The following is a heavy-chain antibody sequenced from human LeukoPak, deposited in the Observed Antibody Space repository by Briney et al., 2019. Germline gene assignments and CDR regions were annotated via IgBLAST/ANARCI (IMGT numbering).Heavy chain of an antibody. CDR2: ITSNSNDK. V-gene: IGHV3-48*02. CDR1: GFTFSSYA. Sequence: GGSLRLSCAASGFTFSSYAMSWVRQAPGKGLEWLSYITSNSNDKYYADSVKGRFTISRDNAKDSLHLQMDSLRDEDTAVYYCARYYDRSGFYRDAFDLWGQGTMVTVSS. CDR3: ARYYDRSGFYRDAFDL. J-gene: IGHJ3*01. D-gene: IGHD3-22*01.